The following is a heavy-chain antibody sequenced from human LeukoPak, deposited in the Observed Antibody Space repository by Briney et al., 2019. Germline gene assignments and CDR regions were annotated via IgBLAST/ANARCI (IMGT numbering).Heavy chain of an antibody. CDR1: GFSFRDYP. V-gene: IGHV3-23*01. CDR2: ISAGADVI. D-gene: IGHD5-18*01. CDR3: ARAGTALVAFDI. Sequence: GGSLRLSCEAAGFSFRDYPMGWVRRASGKRLEWVSGISAGADVIFYADPVKGRFTISRDNSKNTLYLQMNSLRAEDTAVYYCARAGTALVAFDIWGQGTMVTVSS. J-gene: IGHJ3*02.